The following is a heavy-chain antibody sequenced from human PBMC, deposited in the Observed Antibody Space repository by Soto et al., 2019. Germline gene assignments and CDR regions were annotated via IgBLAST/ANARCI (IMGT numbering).Heavy chain of an antibody. CDR1: GYTFTSYA. V-gene: IGHV1-3*01. Sequence: VSCKASGYTFTSYAMHWVRQAPGQRLEWMGWINAGNGNTKYLQKFQGRVTITRDTSASTAYMELSSLRSEDTAVYYCARGGEPIDYWGQGTLVTVS. CDR3: ARGGEPIDY. D-gene: IGHD2-21*01. J-gene: IGHJ4*02. CDR2: INAGNGNT.